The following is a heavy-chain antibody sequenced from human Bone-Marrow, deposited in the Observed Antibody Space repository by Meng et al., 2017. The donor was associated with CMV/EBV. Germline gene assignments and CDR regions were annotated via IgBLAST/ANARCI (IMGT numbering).Heavy chain of an antibody. V-gene: IGHV3-30*02. D-gene: IGHD3-3*02. CDR2: IRYDGSNK. J-gene: IGHJ4*02. CDR1: GFTFSSYG. CDR3: AKDRIFGEVGYFDY. Sequence: GESLKISCAASGFTFSSYGMHWVRQAPGKGLEWVAFIRYDGSNKYYADSVKGRFTISRDNSKNTLYLQMNGLRAEDTAVYYCAKDRIFGEVGYFDYWGQGTLVTVSS.